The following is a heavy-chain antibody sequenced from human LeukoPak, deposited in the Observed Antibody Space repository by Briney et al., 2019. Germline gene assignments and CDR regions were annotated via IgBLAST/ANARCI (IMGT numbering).Heavy chain of an antibody. CDR1: GFTFDDYA. J-gene: IGHJ4*02. CDR2: ISWNSGSI. D-gene: IGHD3-16*01. CDR3: AKDIPNRKKTVWGY. V-gene: IGHV3-9*01. Sequence: GGSLRLSCAASGFTFDDYAMHWVRQAPGKGLEWVSGISWNSGSIGYADSVKGRFTISRDNAKNSLYLQMNSLRAEDTALYYCAKDIPNRKKTVWGYWGRGPLVTVPS.